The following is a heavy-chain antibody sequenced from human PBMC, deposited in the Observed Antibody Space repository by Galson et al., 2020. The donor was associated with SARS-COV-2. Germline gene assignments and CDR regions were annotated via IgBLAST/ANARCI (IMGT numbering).Heavy chain of an antibody. V-gene: IGHV4-39*01. J-gene: IGHJ5*02. CDR2: IYYSGST. CDR3: ARLLDHLLEWDFHDWFDP. Sequence: SETLSLTCTVSGGSISSSTYYWGWIRQPPGKGLEWIGSIYYSGSTYYNPSLKSRVTISVDTSKNQFSLKLSSVTAADTAVYYCARLLDHLLEWDFHDWFDPWGQGTLVTVSA. D-gene: IGHD3-3*01. CDR1: GGSISSSTYY.